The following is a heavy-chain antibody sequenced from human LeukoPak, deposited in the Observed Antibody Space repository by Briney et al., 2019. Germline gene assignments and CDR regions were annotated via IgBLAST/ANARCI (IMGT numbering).Heavy chain of an antibody. CDR3: TKDDAYSSSWYACDI. J-gene: IGHJ3*02. Sequence: GGSPRLSCAASGFTFSDYGMHWVRQAPGKGPKWVAVISYDGNHKYYTDSVKGRFTISRDNSKNTLYLQMSSLRAEDTAVYYRTKDDAYSSSWYACDIWGQGTMVTVSS. D-gene: IGHD6-13*01. CDR2: ISYDGNHK. CDR1: GFTFSDYG. V-gene: IGHV3-30*18.